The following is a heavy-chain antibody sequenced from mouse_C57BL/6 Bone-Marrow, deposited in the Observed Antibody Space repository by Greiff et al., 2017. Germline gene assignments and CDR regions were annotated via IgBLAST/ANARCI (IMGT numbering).Heavy chain of an antibody. CDR3: AREMITQYYLDY. D-gene: IGHD2-4*01. J-gene: IGHJ2*01. CDR1: GYTFTSYG. V-gene: IGHV1-81*01. Sequence: VQLVESGAELARPGASVKLSCKASGYTFTSYGISWVKQRTGQGLEWIGEIYPRSGNTYYNEKFKGKATLTADKSSSTAYMELRSLTSEDSAVYFCAREMITQYYLDYWGQGTTLTVSS. CDR2: IYPRSGNT.